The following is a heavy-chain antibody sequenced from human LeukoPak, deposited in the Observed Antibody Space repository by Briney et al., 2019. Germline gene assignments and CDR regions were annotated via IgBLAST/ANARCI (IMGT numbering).Heavy chain of an antibody. V-gene: IGHV3-64*01. CDR3: VRVGNYREFDY. D-gene: IGHD1-7*01. Sequence: GGSLRLXCAASGLTFSNYALHWVRQAPGKGLEYVSAISSNGDATFYANSVKGRFTISRDNSKNTLYLQMGSLRAEDMAVYYCVRVGNYREFDYWGQGTLVTVSS. CDR2: ISSNGDAT. J-gene: IGHJ4*02. CDR1: GLTFSNYA.